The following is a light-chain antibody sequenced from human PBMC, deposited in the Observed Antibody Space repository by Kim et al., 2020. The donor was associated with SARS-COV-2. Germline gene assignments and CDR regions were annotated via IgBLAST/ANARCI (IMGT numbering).Light chain of an antibody. V-gene: IGLV3-21*04. CDR2: YDS. J-gene: IGLJ2*01. CDR3: QVWDSSSDHVV. Sequence: APGQTARITCGGNNIGSKSVHWYQQKPGQAPVLVIYYDSDWPSGIPERFSGSNSGNTATLTISRVEAGDEADYYCQVWDSSSDHVVFGGGTQLTVL. CDR1: NIGSKS.